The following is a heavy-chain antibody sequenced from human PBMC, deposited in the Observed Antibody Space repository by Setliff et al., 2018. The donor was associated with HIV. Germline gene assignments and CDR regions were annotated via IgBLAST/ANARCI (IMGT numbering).Heavy chain of an antibody. CDR3: ASSGYNYGGYYMDV. V-gene: IGHV3-7*03. Sequence: PGGSLRLSCAASGFTFRNYGMRWVRQGPGKGLEWVANIKQDGSEKYYVDSVKGRFTISRDNGKNSLYLQMNSLRAEDTAVYYCASSGYNYGGYYMDVWGKGTTVTVSS. D-gene: IGHD5-18*01. CDR2: IKQDGSEK. CDR1: GFTFRNYG. J-gene: IGHJ6*03.